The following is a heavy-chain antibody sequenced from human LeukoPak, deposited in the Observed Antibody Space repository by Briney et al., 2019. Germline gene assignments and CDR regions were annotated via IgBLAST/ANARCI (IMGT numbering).Heavy chain of an antibody. CDR2: IIGNGYST. CDR1: GLTFRDYA. D-gene: IGHD5-12*01. V-gene: IGHV3-23*01. J-gene: IGHJ4*02. Sequence: GGSLRLSCAASGLTFRDYALSWVRQAPEKGLEWVSSIIGNGYSTYYADSVKGRFTISRDNSKNTLYLQMNSLRADDTAVYYCAKGWNGYDRFDYWGQGTLVAVSS. CDR3: AKGWNGYDRFDY.